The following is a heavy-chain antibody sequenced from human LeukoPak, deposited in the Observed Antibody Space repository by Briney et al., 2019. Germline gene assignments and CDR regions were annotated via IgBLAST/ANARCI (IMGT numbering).Heavy chain of an antibody. Sequence: PGGSLRLSCAASGFTFSSYSMNWVRQAPGKGLEWVSSISSSSSYIYYADSVKGRFTISRDNAKNSLYLQMNSLRAEDTALYYCASMWVTTRGWYGMDVWGQGTTVTVSS. CDR2: ISSSSSYI. V-gene: IGHV3-21*04. J-gene: IGHJ6*02. D-gene: IGHD4-4*01. CDR3: ASMWVTTRGWYGMDV. CDR1: GFTFSSYS.